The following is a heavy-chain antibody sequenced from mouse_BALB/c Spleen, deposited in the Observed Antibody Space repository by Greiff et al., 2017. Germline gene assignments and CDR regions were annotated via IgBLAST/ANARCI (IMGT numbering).Heavy chain of an antibody. V-gene: IGHV14-3*02. D-gene: IGHD2-14*01. CDR3: ARDRYDVFDY. CDR2: IDPANGNT. CDR1: GFNIKDTY. Sequence: VQLQHSGAELVKPGASVKLSCTASGFNIKDTYMHWVKQRPEQGLEWIGRIDPANGNTKYDPKFQGKATITADTSSNTAYLQLSSLTSEDTAVYYCARDRYDVFDYWGQGTTRTVSS. J-gene: IGHJ2*01.